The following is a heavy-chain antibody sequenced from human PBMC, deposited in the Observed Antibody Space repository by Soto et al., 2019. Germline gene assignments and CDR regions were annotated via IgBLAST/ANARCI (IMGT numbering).Heavy chain of an antibody. D-gene: IGHD4-17*01. Sequence: SETLSLTCTVSGVAISSSSYYWAWIRQPPGKGLEWIGSVYNSGSTYYNPSLRSRVTISVDTSKNQFSLKLSSVTATDTAVYYCASYMLSGDFDFDYWGQGTLVTVSS. CDR2: VYNSGST. V-gene: IGHV4-39*01. CDR3: ASYMLSGDFDFDY. CDR1: GVAISSSSYY. J-gene: IGHJ4*02.